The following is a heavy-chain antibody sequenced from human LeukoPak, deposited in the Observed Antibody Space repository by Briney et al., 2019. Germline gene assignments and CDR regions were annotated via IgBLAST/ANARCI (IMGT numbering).Heavy chain of an antibody. CDR2: IYYSGST. CDR1: GGSISSGDYY. V-gene: IGHV4-30-4*01. J-gene: IGHJ4*02. D-gene: IGHD3-22*01. Sequence: PSQTLFLTCIVSGGSISSGDYYWSWIRQLPGKGLEWIGYIYYSGSTHYNPSLKTRVTISVDTSKNQFSLKLSSVTAADSAVYFCARLTDSSGWVLYYWGQGTLVTVSS. CDR3: ARLTDSSGWVLYY.